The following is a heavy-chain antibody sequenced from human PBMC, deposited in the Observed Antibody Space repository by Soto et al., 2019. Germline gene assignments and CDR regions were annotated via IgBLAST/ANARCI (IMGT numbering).Heavy chain of an antibody. J-gene: IGHJ4*02. D-gene: IGHD2-15*01. Sequence: PGGSLRLSCAASGFTFSDYYMSWIRQAPGKGLEWVSYISSSGSTIYYADSVKGRFTISRDNAKNSLYLQMNSLRAEDTAVYYCARDRDCSGGSCYFRAFDYWGQGTLVTVSS. CDR2: ISSSGSTI. CDR1: GFTFSDYY. CDR3: ARDRDCSGGSCYFRAFDY. V-gene: IGHV3-11*01.